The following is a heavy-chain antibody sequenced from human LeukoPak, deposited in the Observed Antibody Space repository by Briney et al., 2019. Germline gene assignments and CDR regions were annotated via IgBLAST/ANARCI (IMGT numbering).Heavy chain of an antibody. J-gene: IGHJ4*02. CDR3: ARADDYVWGSPY. V-gene: IGHV1-2*02. Sequence: ASVKVSCKASGYPFTGYYMHWVRQAPGQGLEWMGWINPNSGGTNYAQKFQGRVTMTRDTSISTAYMELSRLRSDDTAVYYCARADDYVWGSPYWGQGTLVTVSS. D-gene: IGHD3-16*01. CDR1: GYPFTGYY. CDR2: INPNSGGT.